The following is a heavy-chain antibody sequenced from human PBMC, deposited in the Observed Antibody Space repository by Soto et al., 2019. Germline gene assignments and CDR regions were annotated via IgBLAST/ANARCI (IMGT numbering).Heavy chain of an antibody. Sequence: GGSLRLSCAASGFTFSSYGMHWVRQAPGKGLEWVAVISYDGSNKYYVDSVKGRFTISRDNSKNTLYLQMNSLRAEDTAVYYCAKDRVDEVLLWFGDMDVWGKGTTVTVSS. CDR1: GFTFSSYG. V-gene: IGHV3-30*18. CDR2: ISYDGSNK. CDR3: AKDRVDEVLLWFGDMDV. J-gene: IGHJ6*03. D-gene: IGHD3-10*01.